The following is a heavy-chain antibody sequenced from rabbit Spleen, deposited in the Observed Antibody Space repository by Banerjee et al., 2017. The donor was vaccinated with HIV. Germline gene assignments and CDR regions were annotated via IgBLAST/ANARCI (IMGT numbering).Heavy chain of an antibody. D-gene: IGHD7-1*01. V-gene: IGHV1S40*01. CDR1: GFSFSGSYY. J-gene: IGHJ4*01. Sequence: QSLEESGGDLVKPGGTLTLTCTASGFSFSGSYYMCWVRQAPGKGLEWIACIDAGGSGITYYANWAKGRFTISKTSSTTVTLQMTSLTAADTATYFCARDNAGYAGYGDDNLWGPGTLVTVS. CDR2: IDAGGSGIT. CDR3: ARDNAGYAGYGDDNL.